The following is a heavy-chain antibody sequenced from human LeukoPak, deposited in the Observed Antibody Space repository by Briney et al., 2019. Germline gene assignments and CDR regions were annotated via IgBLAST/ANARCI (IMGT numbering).Heavy chain of an antibody. J-gene: IGHJ5*02. Sequence: GGSLRLSCEASGFTFSAYAMTWVRQAPGKGLEWVSSIGSDGKTHYSESVKGRFAISRDNSKSMLFLQLNSLRAEDTALYYCARAGARRVVYAKLPSGGNWFDPWGQGTLVTVSS. CDR3: ARAGARRVVYAKLPSGGNWFDP. CDR1: GFTFSAYA. D-gene: IGHD2-8*02. CDR2: IGSDGKT. V-gene: IGHV3-23*01.